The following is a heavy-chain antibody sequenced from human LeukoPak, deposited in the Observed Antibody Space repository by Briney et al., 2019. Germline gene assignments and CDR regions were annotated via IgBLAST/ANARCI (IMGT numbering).Heavy chain of an antibody. V-gene: IGHV3-48*01. J-gene: IGHJ4*02. CDR3: ARDHNYAFDN. D-gene: IGHD1-1*01. CDR2: IGIDSGNT. Sequence: GGSLRLSCTASGFPFIEYSMTWVRQVPGKGLEWIAYIGIDSGNTKYADSVRGRFTISADKTKNSLYLQMNSLRVEDTAVYYCARDHNYAFDNRGQGTLVSVAS. CDR1: GFPFIEYS.